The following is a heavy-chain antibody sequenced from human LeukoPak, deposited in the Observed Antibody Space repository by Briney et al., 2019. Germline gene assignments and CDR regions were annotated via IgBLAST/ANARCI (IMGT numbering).Heavy chain of an antibody. Sequence: PGVSLRLSCSASGFLFSTYWMAWVRQAPGKGLDWVATISRGGSEKYYVDSVKGRFTISRDNAKNSLYLQVNTLRAEDTAVYYCARGVPSLDYWGRGTLVTVSS. V-gene: IGHV3-7*04. CDR2: ISRGGSEK. J-gene: IGHJ4*02. D-gene: IGHD3-10*01. CDR1: GFLFSTYW. CDR3: ARGVPSLDY.